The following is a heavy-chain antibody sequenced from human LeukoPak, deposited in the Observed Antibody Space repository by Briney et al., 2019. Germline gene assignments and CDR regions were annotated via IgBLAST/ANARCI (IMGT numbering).Heavy chain of an antibody. CDR3: ARVAYYDSSGLDP. V-gene: IGHV1-2*02. Sequence: GASVKVSCKASGYTFTGYYMHWVRQAPGQGLEWMGWINPNSGGTNYAQKFQGRVTMTRDTSISTAYMELSRLRSDDTAVYYCARVAYYDSSGLDPWGQGTLVTVSS. CDR2: INPNSGGT. J-gene: IGHJ5*02. CDR1: GYTFTGYY. D-gene: IGHD3-22*01.